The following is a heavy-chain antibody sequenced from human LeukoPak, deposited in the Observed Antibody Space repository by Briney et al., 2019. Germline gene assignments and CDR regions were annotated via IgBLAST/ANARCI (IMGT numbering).Heavy chain of an antibody. Sequence: SSETLSLTCTVSGGSISSYYWSWIRQPPGKGLEWIGYIYYSGSTNYNPSLKSRVTISVDTSKNQFSLKLSSVTAADTAVYYCARGLYYYDSSGYTYYFDYWGQGTLVTVSS. CDR3: ARGLYYYDSSGYTYYFDY. D-gene: IGHD3-22*01. J-gene: IGHJ4*02. CDR1: GGSISSYY. V-gene: IGHV4-59*12. CDR2: IYYSGST.